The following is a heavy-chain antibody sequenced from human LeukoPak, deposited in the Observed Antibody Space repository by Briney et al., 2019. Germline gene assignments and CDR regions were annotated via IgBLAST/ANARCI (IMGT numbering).Heavy chain of an antibody. V-gene: IGHV1-2*06. CDR3: AGGGATVTGDYYYYMDV. J-gene: IGHJ6*03. CDR2: INPNSGGT. D-gene: IGHD4-17*01. CDR1: GYTFTGYY. Sequence: ASVKVSCKASGYTFTGYYMHWVRQAPGQGLEWMGRINPNSGGTNYAQKFQGRVTMTGDTSISTAYMELSRLRSDDTAVYYCAGGGATVTGDYYYYMDVWGKGTTVTVSS.